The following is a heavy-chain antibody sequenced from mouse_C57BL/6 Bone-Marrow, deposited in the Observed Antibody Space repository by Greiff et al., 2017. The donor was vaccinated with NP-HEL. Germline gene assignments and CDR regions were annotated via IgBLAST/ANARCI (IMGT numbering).Heavy chain of an antibody. CDR2: SSNKANDYTT. V-gene: IGHV7-1*01. J-gene: IGHJ1*03. Sequence: EVKLMESGGGLVQSGRSLRLSCATSGFTFSDFYMEWVRQAPGKGLEWIAASSNKANDYTTEYSASVKGRFIVSRDTSQSILYLQMNALRAEDTAIYYCARGSSYYWYFDVWGTGTTVTVSS. CDR3: ARGSSYYWYFDV. D-gene: IGHD1-1*01. CDR1: GFTFSDFY.